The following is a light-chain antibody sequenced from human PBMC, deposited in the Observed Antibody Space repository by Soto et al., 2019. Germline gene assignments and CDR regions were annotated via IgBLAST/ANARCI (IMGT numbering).Light chain of an antibody. CDR2: GAS. CDR1: QSVSSSY. V-gene: IGKV3-20*01. J-gene: IGKJ1*01. Sequence: EIVLTQSPGTLSLSPGERATLSCRARQSVSSSYLAWSQQKPGQAPRLLIYGASSRATGIPDRFSGSGSGTAFSLSISRLEPEDFEVYYCQQYGSSPWTFCQGTKVEIK. CDR3: QQYGSSPWT.